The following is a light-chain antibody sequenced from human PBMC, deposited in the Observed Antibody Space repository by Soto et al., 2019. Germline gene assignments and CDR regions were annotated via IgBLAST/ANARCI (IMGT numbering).Light chain of an antibody. J-gene: IGLJ2*01. CDR3: CSYAGSSIYVV. CDR1: SSDVGSYNL. CDR2: EGS. Sequence: QLVLTQPASVSGSPGQLITISCTGTSSDVGSYNLVSWYQQHPGKAPKLMIYEGSKRPSGVSNRFSGSKSGNTASLTISGLQAEDEADYYCCSYAGSSIYVVFGGGTQLTVL. V-gene: IGLV2-23*01.